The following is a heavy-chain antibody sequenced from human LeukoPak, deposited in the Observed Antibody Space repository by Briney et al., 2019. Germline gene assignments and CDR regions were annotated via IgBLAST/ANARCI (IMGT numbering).Heavy chain of an antibody. V-gene: IGHV3-23*01. J-gene: IGHJ4*02. CDR2: ISSSGGST. Sequence: GGSLRLSCAASGFTFSSYAMSWVRQAPGKGLEWVSAISSSGGSTYYADSVKGRFTISRDNSKNTLYLQMNSLRAEDTAVYYCAKDATYYDFWSGSAHFDYWGQGTLVTVSS. CDR1: GFTFSSYA. CDR3: AKDATYYDFWSGSAHFDY. D-gene: IGHD3-3*01.